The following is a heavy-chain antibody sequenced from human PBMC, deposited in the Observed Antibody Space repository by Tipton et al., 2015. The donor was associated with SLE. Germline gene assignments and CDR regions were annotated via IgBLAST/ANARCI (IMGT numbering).Heavy chain of an antibody. CDR3: ARVNSRMRHGDYYYNGLDV. Sequence: TLSLTCTVSGGSISRNYWSWVRQPPGKGLVWLGYIFYSWGTNYNPSLKSRVTISVAMSKKHFSLRLSSVTAADTAVYYCARVNSRMRHGDYYYNGLDVWGKGTTVTVSS. CDR2: IFYSWGT. D-gene: IGHD2/OR15-2a*01. CDR1: GGSISRNY. J-gene: IGHJ6*04. V-gene: IGHV4-59*01.